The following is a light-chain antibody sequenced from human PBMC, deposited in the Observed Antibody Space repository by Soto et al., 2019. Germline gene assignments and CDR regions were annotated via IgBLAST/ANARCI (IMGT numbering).Light chain of an antibody. J-gene: IGKJ5*01. CDR1: QTISSSY. V-gene: IGKV3-20*01. Sequence: EIVLTQSPGTLSLSPVERANLSCRSSQTISSSYLAWYRPKPGQAPRLLIYGASSRATGIPDRFSGSGSGTDFTLTISRLEPEDFAVYYCQQYGSSPINCGQGTRLEIK. CDR2: GAS. CDR3: QQYGSSPIN.